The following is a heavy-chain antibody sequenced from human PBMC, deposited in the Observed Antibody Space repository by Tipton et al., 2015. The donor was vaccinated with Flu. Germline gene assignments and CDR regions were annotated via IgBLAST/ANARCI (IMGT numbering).Heavy chain of an antibody. CDR3: ARHLLPYGEGGMDV. CDR2: ISPYTGGT. J-gene: IGHJ6*02. V-gene: IGHV1-18*01. Sequence: QLVQSGGEGEKPGASVQVSCKASGYSFTNYAISWVRQAPGQGLEWMGWISPYTGGTNYAQNFQGRVTMTTDISTTTVSMDLRNLRSHDTAVYYCARHLLPYGEGGMDVWGQGTTVIVSS. CDR1: GYSFTNYA. D-gene: IGHD2-15*01.